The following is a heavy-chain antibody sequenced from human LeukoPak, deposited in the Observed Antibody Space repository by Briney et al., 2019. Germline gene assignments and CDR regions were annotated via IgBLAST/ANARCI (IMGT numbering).Heavy chain of an antibody. Sequence: PSETLSLTCAVYGGSFSGYYWSWIRQPPGKGLEWIGEINHSGSTNYNPSLKSRVTISVDTSKNQFSLKLSSVTAADTAVYYCARGRIVVVPAAGRGWFDPWGQGTLVTVSS. CDR3: ARGRIVVVPAAGRGWFDP. CDR2: INHSGST. CDR1: GGSFSGYY. J-gene: IGHJ5*02. V-gene: IGHV4-34*01. D-gene: IGHD2-2*01.